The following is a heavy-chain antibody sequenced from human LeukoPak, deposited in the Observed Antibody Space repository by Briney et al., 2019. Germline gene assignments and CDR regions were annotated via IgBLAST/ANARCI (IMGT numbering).Heavy chain of an antibody. CDR1: GFTFSSYA. V-gene: IGHV3-30-3*01. CDR3: AKGHRYCTSGNCNSAVDY. Sequence: PGGSLRLSCAASGFTFSSYAMHWVRQAPGKGLEWVAVISYDGSNKYYADSVKGRFTISRDNSKNTLYLQMNSLGAEDTAVYYCAKGHRYCTSGNCNSAVDYWGQGTLVTVSS. D-gene: IGHD2-15*01. J-gene: IGHJ4*02. CDR2: ISYDGSNK.